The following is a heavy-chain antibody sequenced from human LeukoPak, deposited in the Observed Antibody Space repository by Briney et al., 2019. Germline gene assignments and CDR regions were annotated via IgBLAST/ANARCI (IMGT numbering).Heavy chain of an antibody. CDR1: GYTFTGYY. CDR3: ARDLRATIEYCFDY. V-gene: IGHV1-2*02. D-gene: IGHD4-17*01. J-gene: IGHJ4*02. Sequence: ASVKVSCKASGYTFTGYYMHWVRQAPGQGLEWMGWINPNSGGTNYAQKFQGRVTMTRDTSISTAYMELSRLRSDDTAVYYCARDLRATIEYCFDYWGQGTLVTVSS. CDR2: INPNSGGT.